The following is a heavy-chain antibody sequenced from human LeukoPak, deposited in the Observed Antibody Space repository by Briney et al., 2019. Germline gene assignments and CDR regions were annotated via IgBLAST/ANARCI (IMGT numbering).Heavy chain of an antibody. V-gene: IGHV1-46*03. CDR3: ARSRLLEVGYMDV. J-gene: IGHJ6*03. D-gene: IGHD3-10*01. CDR2: TNPSGDST. Sequence: GASVKVSCKASGYTFTSYYIQWVRQAPGQGLEWMGITNPSGDSTSYAQKFQGRVTMTRDTSTSRVYMELSSLRSEDTAVYYCARSRLLEVGYMDVWGKGTTVTVSS. CDR1: GYTFTSYY.